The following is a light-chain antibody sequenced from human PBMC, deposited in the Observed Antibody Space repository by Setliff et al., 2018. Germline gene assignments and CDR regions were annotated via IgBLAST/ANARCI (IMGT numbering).Light chain of an antibody. CDR3: CSYTGRSYV. V-gene: IGLV2-11*01. Sequence: QSALTQPRSVSGSPGQSVTISCTGTSSDVGAYNYVSWYQHHPGKVPKLMVYDVTKRPSGVPDRFSGSKSGNTASLTISGLQAEDEADYYCCSYTGRSYVFGSGTKVTVL. J-gene: IGLJ1*01. CDR1: SSDVGAYNY. CDR2: DVT.